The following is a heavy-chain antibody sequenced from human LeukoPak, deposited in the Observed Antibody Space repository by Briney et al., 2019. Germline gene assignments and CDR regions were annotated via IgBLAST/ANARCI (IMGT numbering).Heavy chain of an antibody. Sequence: PGGSLRLSCAASGFTFSSYGMNWVRQAPGKGLEWFSSISSSSSYIYYADSVKGRFTISRDNAKNSLYLQMNSLRAEDTAVYYCARDVFGVGIAAAGTSYWGQGTLVTVSS. CDR3: ARDVFGVGIAAAGTSY. CDR1: GFTFSSYG. D-gene: IGHD6-13*01. V-gene: IGHV3-21*01. J-gene: IGHJ4*02. CDR2: ISSSSSYI.